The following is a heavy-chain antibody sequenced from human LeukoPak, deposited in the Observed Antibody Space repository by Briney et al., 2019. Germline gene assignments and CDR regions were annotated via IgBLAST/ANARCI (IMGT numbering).Heavy chain of an antibody. J-gene: IGHJ4*02. CDR3: STGDEEQLSSDY. V-gene: IGHV4-34*01. Sequence: PSETLSLTYAVYGGSFSGYYWSWIRAPPGKGLEWIGSIYYSGSTYYNPSLKSRVTISVDTSKNQFSLKLSSVTASDTAVYYCSTGDEEQLSSDYWGEGTLVTVSS. CDR2: IYYSGST. D-gene: IGHD6-13*01. CDR1: GGSFSGYY.